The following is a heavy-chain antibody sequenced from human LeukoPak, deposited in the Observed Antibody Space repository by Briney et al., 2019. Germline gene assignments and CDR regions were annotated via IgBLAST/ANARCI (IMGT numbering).Heavy chain of an antibody. D-gene: IGHD2-15*01. V-gene: IGHV3-74*01. CDR2: INSDGSST. CDR3: AKSDFHCSGGSCYSPSLEFDY. J-gene: IGHJ4*02. Sequence: GGSLRLSCAASGFTFSSYWMHWVRQAPGKGLVWVSRINSDGSSTSYADSVKGRFTISRDNSKNTLYLQMNSLRAEDTAVYYCAKSDFHCSGGSCYSPSLEFDYWGQGTLVTVSS. CDR1: GFTFSSYW.